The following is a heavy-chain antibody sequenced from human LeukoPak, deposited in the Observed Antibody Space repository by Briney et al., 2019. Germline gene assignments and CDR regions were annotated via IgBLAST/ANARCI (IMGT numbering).Heavy chain of an antibody. CDR1: GFIFSDYW. Sequence: GGSLRLSCAASGFIFSDYWMHWVRQAPGKGLVWVSRINSDGSSTSHADSVKGLFTISRDNAKNTLYLQMNSLRAEDTAVYYCARVQRAAAAIPGGSYNWFDPWGQGTLVTVSS. CDR3: ARVQRAAAAIPGGSYNWFDP. V-gene: IGHV3-74*01. D-gene: IGHD6-13*01. J-gene: IGHJ5*02. CDR2: INSDGSST.